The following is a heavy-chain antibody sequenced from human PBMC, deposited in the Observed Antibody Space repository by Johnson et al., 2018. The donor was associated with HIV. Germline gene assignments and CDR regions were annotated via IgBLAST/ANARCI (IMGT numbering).Heavy chain of an antibody. Sequence: VQLVESGGGVVRPGGSLRLSCAASGFTFDDYGMSWVRQAPGKGLEWVSGINWNGGSTGYEDSVKGRFTISRDNYKNTLYLQMNSLRAEDTAVYYCARGGTMIVVVITYDAFDIWGQGTMVTVSS. CDR3: ARGGTMIVVVITYDAFDI. J-gene: IGHJ3*02. CDR1: GFTFDDYG. V-gene: IGHV3-20*04. CDR2: INWNGGST. D-gene: IGHD3-22*01.